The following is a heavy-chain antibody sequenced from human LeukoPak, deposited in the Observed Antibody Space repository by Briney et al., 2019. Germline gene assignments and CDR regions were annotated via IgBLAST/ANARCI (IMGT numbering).Heavy chain of an antibody. V-gene: IGHV4-59*01. D-gene: IGHD2/OR15-2a*01. CDR1: GGSIRSYY. CDR2: INDSGST. CDR3: ARANSASLPSLH. J-gene: IGHJ4*02. Sequence: SETLSLTCTVSGGSIRSYYWSWIRQPPGKGLDWVGYINDSGSTNYNTPLNSRVAISVDTTKTQFSLKLSSVTAADTAVYYCARANSASLPSLHWGQGTPVTVSS.